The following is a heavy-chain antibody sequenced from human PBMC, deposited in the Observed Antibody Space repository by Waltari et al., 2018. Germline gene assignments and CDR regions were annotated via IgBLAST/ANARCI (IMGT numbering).Heavy chain of an antibody. CDR2: IIPSYGPA. Sequence: QVQLVQSGAEVKKPGSSVKVSCKASGGTFSSYAISWVRQAPGQGLEWMGGIIPSYGPANYAQKFQGRVTITRNTSISTAYMELSSLRSEDTAVYYCARGRGSYSRVDYWGQGTLVTGSS. V-gene: IGHV1-69*05. CDR3: ARGRGSYSRVDY. CDR1: GGTFSSYA. J-gene: IGHJ4*02. D-gene: IGHD1-26*01.